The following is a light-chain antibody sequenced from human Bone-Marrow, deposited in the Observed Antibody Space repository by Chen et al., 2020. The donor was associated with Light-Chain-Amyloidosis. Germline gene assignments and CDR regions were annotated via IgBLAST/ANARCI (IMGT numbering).Light chain of an antibody. CDR1: ISDIGSNKY. J-gene: IGLJ3*02. CDR2: DVN. V-gene: IGLV2-14*03. Sequence: QSALTQPASVSGSPGQAIPISRHGSISDIGSNKYVSWYQQYPDKAPQLIIYDVNNRPSGVSNRFSGSKSGSTAALTISGLLAEDEAIYYCSSITDTTTWVFGGGTKVTVL. CDR3: SSITDTTTWV.